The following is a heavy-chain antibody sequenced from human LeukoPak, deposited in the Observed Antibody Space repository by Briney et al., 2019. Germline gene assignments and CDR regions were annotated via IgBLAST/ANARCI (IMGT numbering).Heavy chain of an antibody. J-gene: IGHJ5*02. CDR1: GGSISSSSYY. CDR3: ARVIAVAGPNWFDP. Sequence: SETLSLTCTVSGGSISSSSYYWGWIRQPPGTGLEWIGNIYYSGSTYYNPSLKSRVTISVDTSKNQFSLKLSSVTAADTAVYYCARVIAVAGPNWFDPWGQGTLVTVSS. D-gene: IGHD6-19*01. CDR2: IYYSGST. V-gene: IGHV4-39*01.